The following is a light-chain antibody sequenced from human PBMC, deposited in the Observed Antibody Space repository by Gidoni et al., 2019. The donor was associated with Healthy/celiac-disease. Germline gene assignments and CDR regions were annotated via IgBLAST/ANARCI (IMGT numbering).Light chain of an antibody. CDR1: QSVSSSY. J-gene: IGKJ1*01. V-gene: IGKV3-20*01. CDR2: GAS. Sequence: EIVLMQSPGTLSLSPGERATLSCRASQSVSSSYLAWYQQKPGQAPRLLIYGASSRATGIPDRFSGSGSGTDFTLTISRLEPEDFAVYYCPQYGSSRTFGQXTKVEIE. CDR3: PQYGSSRT.